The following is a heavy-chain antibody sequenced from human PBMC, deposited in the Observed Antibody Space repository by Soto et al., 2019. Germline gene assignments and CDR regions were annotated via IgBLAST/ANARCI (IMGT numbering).Heavy chain of an antibody. Sequence: ASVKVSCKVSRYTLTELSMHWVRQAPGKGLEWMGGFDPEDGETIYAQKFQGRVTMTEDTSTDTAYMELSSLRSEHTAVYYCATFGWYYFDYWGQGTLVTVSS. D-gene: IGHD6-19*01. CDR2: FDPEDGET. CDR1: RYTLTELS. V-gene: IGHV1-24*01. CDR3: ATFGWYYFDY. J-gene: IGHJ4*02.